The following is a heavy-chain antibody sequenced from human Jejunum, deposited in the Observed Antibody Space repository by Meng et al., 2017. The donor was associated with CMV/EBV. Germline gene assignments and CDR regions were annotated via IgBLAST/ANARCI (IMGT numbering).Heavy chain of an antibody. J-gene: IGHJ5*02. Sequence: SGDSINTYTCRTWVRQSPGKGLEWVGEVYHSGTTKYNPTLKSRVTISVDKSKSQFFLQMTSLTAADTAVYYCARKISSGYYLNWFDPWGQGTLVTVSS. V-gene: IGHV4-4*02. CDR1: GDSINTYTC. CDR2: VYHSGTT. D-gene: IGHD3-22*01. CDR3: ARKISSGYYLNWFDP.